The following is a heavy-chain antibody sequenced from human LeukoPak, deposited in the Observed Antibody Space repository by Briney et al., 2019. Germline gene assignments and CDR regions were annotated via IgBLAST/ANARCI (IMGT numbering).Heavy chain of an antibody. CDR2: INHSGST. Sequence: SETLSLTCAVYGGSFSGYYWSWIRQPPGKGLEWIGEINHSGSTNYNPSLKSRVTISVDTSKNQFSLKLSSVTAADAAVYYCARLSSGWPYYFDFWGQGTLVTVSS. V-gene: IGHV4-34*01. CDR3: ARLSSGWPYYFDF. J-gene: IGHJ4*02. D-gene: IGHD6-19*01. CDR1: GGSFSGYY.